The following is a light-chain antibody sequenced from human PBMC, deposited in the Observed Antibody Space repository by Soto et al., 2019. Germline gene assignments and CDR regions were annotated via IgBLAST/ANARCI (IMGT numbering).Light chain of an antibody. V-gene: IGKV1-12*01. Sequence: DIQMTQSPSSVSASVGDRVTITCRARQGISTYLAWFQQKPGKAPNLLIYAASSLQSGVPSRFSGSGSGTDFTLTISSLQPEDFATYYCHQANYFPLTFCGGTKVEIK. CDR3: HQANYFPLT. CDR1: QGISTY. J-gene: IGKJ4*01. CDR2: AAS.